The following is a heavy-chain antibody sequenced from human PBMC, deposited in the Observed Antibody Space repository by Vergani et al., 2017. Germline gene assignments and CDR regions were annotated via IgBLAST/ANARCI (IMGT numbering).Heavy chain of an antibody. CDR2: ISYDGSNK. Sequence: QVQLVESGGGVVQPGRSLRLSCAASGFTFSSYGMHWVRQAPGKGLEWVAVISYDGSNKYYADSVKGRFTISRDNSKNTLYLQMNSLRAEDTAVYYCAKDLDFYSGYYTGPDYWGQGTLVTVSS. V-gene: IGHV3-30*18. CDR1: GFTFSSYG. J-gene: IGHJ4*02. D-gene: IGHD3-3*01. CDR3: AKDLDFYSGYYTGPDY.